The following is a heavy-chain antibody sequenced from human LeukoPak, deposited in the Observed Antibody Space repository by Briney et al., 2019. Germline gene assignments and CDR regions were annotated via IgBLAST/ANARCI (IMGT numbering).Heavy chain of an antibody. V-gene: IGHV4-4*07. J-gene: IGHJ3*02. D-gene: IGHD1-1*01. Sequence: PSETLSLTCTVSGASISSYYWSWIRQPAGKGLGWIGRIYTSANTNYSPSFKSRATISIDRPKNQFSLNLPSVTAADTAVYYCARDRIWNDAGHDPFDIWGQGTMVTVSP. CDR3: ARDRIWNDAGHDPFDI. CDR2: IYTSANT. CDR1: GASISSYY.